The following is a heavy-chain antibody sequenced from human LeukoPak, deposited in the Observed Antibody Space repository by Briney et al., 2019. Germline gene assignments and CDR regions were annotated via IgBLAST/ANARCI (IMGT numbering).Heavy chain of an antibody. CDR1: GFTFSSCG. J-gene: IGHJ4*02. Sequence: GGSLRLSCAASGFTFSSCGMHWARQAPGKGLEWVAVISYDGSNKYYADSVKGRFTISRDNSKNTLYLQMNSLRAEDTAVYYCAKRYSGYDYYDYWGQGTLVTVSS. CDR3: AKRYSGYDYYDY. D-gene: IGHD5-12*01. V-gene: IGHV3-30*18. CDR2: ISYDGSNK.